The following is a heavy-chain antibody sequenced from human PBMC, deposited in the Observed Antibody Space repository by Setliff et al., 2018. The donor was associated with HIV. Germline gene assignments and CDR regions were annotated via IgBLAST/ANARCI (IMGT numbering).Heavy chain of an antibody. CDR3: ARLPPYCGGYCFNFDY. CDR2: IYYSGST. Sequence: SLTCPVSGGSINDYYWSWIRQPPGKGLEWIGYIYYSGSTNYNPSLKSRITISVDTSKSKFSLTLRSVTAADTAVYYCARLPPYCGGYCFNFDYWGQGKLVTVSS. V-gene: IGHV4-59*08. CDR1: GGSINDYY. D-gene: IGHD2-21*02. J-gene: IGHJ4*02.